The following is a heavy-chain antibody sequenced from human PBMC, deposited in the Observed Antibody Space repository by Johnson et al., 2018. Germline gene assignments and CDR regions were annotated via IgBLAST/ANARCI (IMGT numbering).Heavy chain of an antibody. CDR1: GFTFSSYS. D-gene: IGHD6-13*01. CDR3: AKDPGASSSIAAAGTNYYYYMDV. J-gene: IGHJ6*03. Sequence: VQLVESGGGLVKPGGSLRLSCAASGFTFSSYSMNWVRQAPGKGLEWVSSISSSSSYIYYADSVKGRFTISRDNSKKPLYLQMNSRRAGDTAVYYCAKDPGASSSIAAAGTNYYYYMDVWGKGTTVTVSS. V-gene: IGHV3-21*01. CDR2: ISSSSSYI.